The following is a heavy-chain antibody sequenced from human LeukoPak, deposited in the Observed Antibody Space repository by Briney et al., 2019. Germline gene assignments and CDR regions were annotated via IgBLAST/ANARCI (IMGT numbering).Heavy chain of an antibody. CDR1: GFTFSSYA. V-gene: IGHV3-23*01. Sequence: GGSLRLSCAASGFTFSSYAMSWVRQAPGKGLEWVSAISGSGGSTYYADSVKGRFTISRDNSKNTLYLQMNSLRAEDTAVYYCARLGVVEDAFDIWGQGTMVTVSS. CDR2: ISGSGGST. CDR3: ARLGVVEDAFDI. J-gene: IGHJ3*02. D-gene: IGHD2-15*01.